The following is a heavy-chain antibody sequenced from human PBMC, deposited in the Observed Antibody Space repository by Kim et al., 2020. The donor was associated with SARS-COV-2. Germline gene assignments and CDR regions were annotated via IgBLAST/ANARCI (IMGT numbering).Heavy chain of an antibody. CDR1: GGSFSSGCYC. CDR2: IYYSGNT. D-gene: IGHD2-15*01. Sequence: SETLSLTCAVYGGSFSSGCYCWSCLRQHPGKGLVWVGYIYYSGNTYYNPSLKGRVTLSVDTSQNQFSLKLISVTAADPDVYYCARDPLKNPVPVGYYYFSGRAVGRQRTTVTLP. CDR3: ARDPLKNPVPVGYYYFSGRAV. J-gene: IGHJ6*02. V-gene: IGHV4-31*11.